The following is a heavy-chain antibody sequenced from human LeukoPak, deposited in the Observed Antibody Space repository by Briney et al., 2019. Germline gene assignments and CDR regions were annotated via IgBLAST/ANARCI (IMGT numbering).Heavy chain of an antibody. CDR3: ARDGYCTNGVCYRNWFDP. CDR1: GGSISNYY. D-gene: IGHD2-8*01. V-gene: IGHV4-59*12. CDR2: IYYSGST. Sequence: PSETLSLTCTVSGGSISNYYWSWIRQPPGKGLEWIGYIYYSGSTSYNPSLKSRVTISVDTSKNQFSLRLSPVTAADTAVYYCARDGYCTNGVCYRNWFDPWGQGTLVTVSS. J-gene: IGHJ5*02.